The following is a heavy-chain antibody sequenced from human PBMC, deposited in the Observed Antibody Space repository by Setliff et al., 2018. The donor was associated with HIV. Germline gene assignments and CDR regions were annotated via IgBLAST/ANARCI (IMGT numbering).Heavy chain of an antibody. J-gene: IGHJ4*02. D-gene: IGHD1-7*01. CDR3: ARHPNEEAQRNYKFDS. V-gene: IGHV4-4*09. CDR1: GGSIRGYF. CDR2: IYSSGNT. Sequence: PSEALSLTCTVSGGSIRGYFWSWIRQPPGKRLEWIGYIYSSGNTDYNPSLKTRATISLDTSRKQFSLRLSSVTATDTAFYYCARHPNEEAQRNYKFDSWGQGTLGTVSS.